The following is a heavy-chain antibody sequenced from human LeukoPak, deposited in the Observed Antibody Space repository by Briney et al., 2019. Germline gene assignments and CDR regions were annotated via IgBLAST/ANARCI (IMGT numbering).Heavy chain of an antibody. CDR2: ISSNGGST. CDR3: ARVTLSSDYGMDV. Sequence: AGGSLRLSCAASGFTFSSYAMHWVRQAPGKGLEYVSAISSNGGSTYYANSVKGRFTISRDNSMNTLYLQMGSLRAEDMAVYYCARVTLSSDYGMDVWGQGTTVTVSS. D-gene: IGHD3-22*01. V-gene: IGHV3-64*01. J-gene: IGHJ6*02. CDR1: GFTFSSYA.